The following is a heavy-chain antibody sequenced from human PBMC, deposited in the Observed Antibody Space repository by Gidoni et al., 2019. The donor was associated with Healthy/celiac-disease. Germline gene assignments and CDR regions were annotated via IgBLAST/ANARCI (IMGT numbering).Heavy chain of an antibody. J-gene: IGHJ6*02. V-gene: IGHV3-7*01. CDR2: IKQDGSEK. Sequence: EVQLLESGGGLVQPGGSLRLSCAASAFTFSSYWMSWVRQAPGKGLEWVANIKQDGSEKYYVDSVKGRFTISRDNAKNSLYLQMNSLRAEDTAVYYCARDLGQYYYDSSGYYYYYYYGMDVWGQGTTVTVSS. D-gene: IGHD3-22*01. CDR3: ARDLGQYYYDSSGYYYYYYYGMDV. CDR1: AFTFSSYW.